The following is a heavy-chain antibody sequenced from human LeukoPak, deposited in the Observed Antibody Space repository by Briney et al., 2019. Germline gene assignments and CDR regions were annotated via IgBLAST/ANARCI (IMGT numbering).Heavy chain of an antibody. CDR1: GFTFSGYG. V-gene: IGHV3-30*18. J-gene: IGHJ6*02. CDR2: ISYDGHNE. CDR3: AKGVGYGGMDV. D-gene: IGHD2-8*01. Sequence: PGGSLRLSCAASGFTFSGYGMHRVRQAPGKGLEWVAVISYDGHNEYYGDSVKGRFTISRDNSKNTVFLQMNSLRAEDTAVYYCAKGVGYGGMDVWGQGTTVTVSS.